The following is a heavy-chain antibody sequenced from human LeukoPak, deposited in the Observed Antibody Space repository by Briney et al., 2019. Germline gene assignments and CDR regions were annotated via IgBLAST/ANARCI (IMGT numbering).Heavy chain of an antibody. Sequence: GGSLRLSCAASGFTFSSYGMSWVRQAPGKGLEWVSAISGSGGSTYYADSVKGRFTISRDNSKNTLYLQMNSLRAEDTAVYYCAKEAEEYCSGGSCYLNNWFDPWGQGTLVTVSS. CDR1: GFTFSSYG. J-gene: IGHJ5*02. V-gene: IGHV3-23*01. D-gene: IGHD2-15*01. CDR3: AKEAEEYCSGGSCYLNNWFDP. CDR2: ISGSGGST.